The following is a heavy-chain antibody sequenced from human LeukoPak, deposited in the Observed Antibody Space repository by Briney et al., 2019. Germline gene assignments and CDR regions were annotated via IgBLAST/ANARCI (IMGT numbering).Heavy chain of an antibody. J-gene: IGHJ5*02. CDR3: ARDPYGSGNWFDP. CDR1: GGSISSYY. Sequence: SETLSLTCSVSGGSISSYYWSWIRQPPGKGLEWIGYIYYSGSTNYNPSLKSRVTISVDTSKNQFSLKLSSVTAADTAVYYCARDPYGSGNWFDPWGQGTLVTVSS. V-gene: IGHV4-59*01. D-gene: IGHD3-10*01. CDR2: IYYSGST.